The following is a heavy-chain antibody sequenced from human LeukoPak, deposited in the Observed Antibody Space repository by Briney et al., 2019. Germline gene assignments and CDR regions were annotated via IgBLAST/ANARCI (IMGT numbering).Heavy chain of an antibody. V-gene: IGHV1-69*05. CDR3: ARDPTTSYGYGY. D-gene: IGHD5-18*01. J-gene: IGHJ4*02. CDR1: GGTFSSYA. CDR2: VIPIFGTA. Sequence: SVKVSCKASGGTFSSYAISCVRQAPGQGLEWMGRVIPIFGTANYAQKFQGRVTITTDESTSTAYMELRSLRSEDTAVYYCARDPTTSYGYGYWGEGTLVTVSS.